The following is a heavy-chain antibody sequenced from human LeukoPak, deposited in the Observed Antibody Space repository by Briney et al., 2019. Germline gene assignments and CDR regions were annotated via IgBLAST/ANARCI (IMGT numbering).Heavy chain of an antibody. J-gene: IGHJ4*02. V-gene: IGHV3-23*01. Sequence: GGSLRLSCAASGFSFTNSWLSWVRQAPGKGLEWVSGISGSGGSTYYAGSVKGRFTISRDNSKNTLYLQMNSLRVEDTAVYYCAKSYYYDSSGYYGGGATYYFDYWGQGTLVTVSS. D-gene: IGHD3-22*01. CDR2: ISGSGGST. CDR1: GFSFTNSW. CDR3: AKSYYYDSSGYYGGGATYYFDY.